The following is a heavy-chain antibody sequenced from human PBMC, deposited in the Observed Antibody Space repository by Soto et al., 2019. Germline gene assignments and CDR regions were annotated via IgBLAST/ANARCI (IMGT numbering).Heavy chain of an antibody. J-gene: IGHJ4*02. V-gene: IGHV3-30-3*01. CDR2: ISYDGSNK. D-gene: IGHD2-21*02. CDR3: ASRNLPFCGGDCPYYFDY. CDR1: ALTFSNYA. Sequence: LRLSCAASALTFSNYAMHWVRQAPGKGLEWVAVISYDGSNKYYADSVKGRFTISRDNSKNTLYLQMNSLRAEDTTVYYCASRNLPFCGGDCPYYFDYWGQGTLVNVSS.